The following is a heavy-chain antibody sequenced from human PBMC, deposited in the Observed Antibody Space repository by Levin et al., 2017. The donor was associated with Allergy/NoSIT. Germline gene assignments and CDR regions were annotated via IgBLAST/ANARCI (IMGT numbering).Heavy chain of an antibody. CDR2: ISSSGSTI. J-gene: IGHJ4*02. D-gene: IGHD3-22*01. V-gene: IGHV3-11*01. Sequence: KSSETLSLTCAASGFTFSDYYMSWIRQAPGKGLEWVSYISSSGSTIYYADSVKGRFTISRDNAKNSLYLQMNSLRAEDTAVYYCARGSYYYDSSGYYGFDYWGQGTLVTVSS. CDR3: ARGSYYYDSSGYYGFDY. CDR1: GFTFSDYY.